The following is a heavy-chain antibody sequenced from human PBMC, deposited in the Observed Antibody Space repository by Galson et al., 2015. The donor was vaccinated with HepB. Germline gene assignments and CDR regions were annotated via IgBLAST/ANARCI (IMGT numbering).Heavy chain of an antibody. D-gene: IGHD3-10*01. Sequence: SLRLSCAASGFAFSDYYMTWIRQAPGEGLEWISYSSRRSDYENYADSVKGRFTISRDNAKSSLYLQMTTPRADDTAVYYCARSSGYGAGPFDSWGQGTLVIVSS. CDR1: GFAFSDYY. V-gene: IGHV3-11*03. J-gene: IGHJ5*01. CDR3: ARSSGYGAGPFDS. CDR2: SSRRSDYE.